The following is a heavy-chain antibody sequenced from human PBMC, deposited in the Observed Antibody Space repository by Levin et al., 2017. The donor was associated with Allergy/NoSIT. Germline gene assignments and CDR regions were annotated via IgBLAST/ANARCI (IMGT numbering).Heavy chain of an antibody. CDR3: ASLIGYCSSTSCYADYYYGMDV. V-gene: IGHV1-69*13. D-gene: IGHD2-2*01. CDR1: GGTFSSYA. Sequence: ASVKVSCKASGGTFSSYAISWVRQAPGQGLEWMGGIIPIFGTANYAQKFQGRVTITADESTSTAYMELSSLRSEDTAVYYCASLIGYCSSTSCYADYYYGMDVWGQGTTVTVSS. J-gene: IGHJ6*02. CDR2: IIPIFGTA.